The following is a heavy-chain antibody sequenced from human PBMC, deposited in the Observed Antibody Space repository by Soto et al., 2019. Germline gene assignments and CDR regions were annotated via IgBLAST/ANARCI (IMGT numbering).Heavy chain of an antibody. Sequence: QVQLVQSGAEVKKPGSSVKVSCKASGGTFSSYTISWVRQAPGQGLEWMGRIIPILGIANYAQKFQGRVTITACTPTGTSYMSLSTLRSHDTALYFFARLVATADFESSGHRPVVTVSS. V-gene: IGHV1-69*02. CDR2: IIPILGIA. CDR3: ARLVATADFES. J-gene: IGHJ5*01. D-gene: IGHD1-26*01. CDR1: GGTFSSYT.